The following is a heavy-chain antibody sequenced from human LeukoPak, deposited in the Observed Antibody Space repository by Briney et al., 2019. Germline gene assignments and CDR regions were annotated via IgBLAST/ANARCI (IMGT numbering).Heavy chain of an antibody. D-gene: IGHD6-19*01. CDR3: ASSIAVAGISAFDI. CDR1: GGTFSSYA. CDR2: ISAYNGNT. Sequence: ASVKVSCKASGGTFSSYAISWVRQAPGQGLEWMGWISAYNGNTNYAQKLQGRVTMTTDTSTSTAYMELRSLRSDDTAVYYCASSIAVAGISAFDIWGQGTMVTVSS. J-gene: IGHJ3*02. V-gene: IGHV1-18*01.